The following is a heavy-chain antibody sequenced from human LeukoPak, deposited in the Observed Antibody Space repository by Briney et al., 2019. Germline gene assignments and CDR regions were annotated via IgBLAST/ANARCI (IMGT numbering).Heavy chain of an antibody. D-gene: IGHD3-3*02. J-gene: IGHJ4*02. CDR2: IYYSGST. CDR1: GGSISSYY. Sequence: SETLSLTCTVSGGSISSYYWSWIRQPPGKELEWIGYIYYSGSTNYNPSLKSRVTISVDTSKNQFSLKLSSVTAADTAVYYCARHDFSNYLSWGQGTLVTVSS. V-gene: IGHV4-59*08. CDR3: ARHDFSNYLS.